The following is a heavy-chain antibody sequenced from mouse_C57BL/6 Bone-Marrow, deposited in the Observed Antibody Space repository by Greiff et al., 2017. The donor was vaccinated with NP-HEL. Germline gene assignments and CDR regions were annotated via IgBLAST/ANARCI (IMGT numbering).Heavy chain of an antibody. CDR3: ARHCIITAWYFEV. Sequence: QVQLQQSGAELARPGASVKMSCKASGYTFTSYTMHWVKQRPGQGLEWIGYINPSSGYTKYNQKFKDKATLTADKSSSTAYMQLSSLTSEDSTVYYCARHCIITAWYFEVWGTGTTVTVSS. CDR1: GYTFTSYT. D-gene: IGHD1-2*01. J-gene: IGHJ1*03. V-gene: IGHV1-4*01. CDR2: INPSSGYT.